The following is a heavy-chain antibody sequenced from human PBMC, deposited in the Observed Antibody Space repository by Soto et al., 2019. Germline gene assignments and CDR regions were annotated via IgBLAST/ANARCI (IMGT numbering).Heavy chain of an antibody. CDR1: GGSISSGDYY. Sequence: QVQLQESGPGLVKPSQTLSLTCTVSGGSISSGDYYWSWIRQPPGKGLEWLGYIHYGGSTYYNPSLKSLVTISVDTSKNQFSLKLSSVTAADTAVYYCARRGGGVPELYFDYWGQGTLVTVSS. D-gene: IGHD2-15*01. V-gene: IGHV4-30-4*01. J-gene: IGHJ4*02. CDR3: ARRGGGVPELYFDY. CDR2: IHYGGST.